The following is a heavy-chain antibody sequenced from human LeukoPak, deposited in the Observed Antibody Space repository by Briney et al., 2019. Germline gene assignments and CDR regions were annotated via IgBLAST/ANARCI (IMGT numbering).Heavy chain of an antibody. Sequence: PGGSLRLSCEASGFTFSDYSMSWIRQAPGRGLEWVSYISYSGITIYYADSVKGRFTISRDNAKTSLFLQMDSLRAEDTAVYYCASGSAYYDSSGYYWGRFDYWGQGTLVTVSS. CDR1: GFTFSDYS. D-gene: IGHD3-22*01. V-gene: IGHV3-11*01. J-gene: IGHJ4*02. CDR2: ISYSGITI. CDR3: ASGSAYYDSSGYYWGRFDY.